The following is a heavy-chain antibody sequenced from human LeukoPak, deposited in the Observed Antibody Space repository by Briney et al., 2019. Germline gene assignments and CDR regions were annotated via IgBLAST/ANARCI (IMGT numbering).Heavy chain of an antibody. J-gene: IGHJ6*02. D-gene: IGHD5-18*01. CDR3: ARDTAMVHYYYHGMDV. V-gene: IGHV1-2*06. CDR1: GYTFTGYY. Sequence: GASVKVSCKASGYTFTGYYMHWVRQAPGQGLEWMGRINPNSGGTNYAPKFQGRVTMTRDTSISTAYMELSRLRSDDTAVYYCARDTAMVHYYYHGMDVWGQGTTVTVSS. CDR2: INPNSGGT.